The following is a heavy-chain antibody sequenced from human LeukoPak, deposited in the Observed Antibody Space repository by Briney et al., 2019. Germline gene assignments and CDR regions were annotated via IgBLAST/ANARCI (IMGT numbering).Heavy chain of an antibody. J-gene: IGHJ1*01. Sequence: GGSLRLSCAASGFSFDEYTLHWVRQAPGKGLEWVSLISWDGGSRDYADSVKGRFTISRDNSKNSLYLQMNSLRTEDTALYYCAKDQDSSGYRFYFRYWGQGTLVTVSS. CDR1: GFSFDEYT. D-gene: IGHD3-22*01. CDR3: AKDQDSSGYRFYFRY. V-gene: IGHV3-43*01. CDR2: ISWDGGSR.